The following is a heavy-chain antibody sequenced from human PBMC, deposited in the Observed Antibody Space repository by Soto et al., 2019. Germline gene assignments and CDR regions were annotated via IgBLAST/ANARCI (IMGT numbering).Heavy chain of an antibody. J-gene: IGHJ4*02. D-gene: IGHD2-2*01. V-gene: IGHV1-69*13. CDR1: GGTFSSYA. CDR3: ARVALNLHDPRSRSRKYYFDY. Sequence: SVKVSCTASGGTFSSYAISWVRQAPGQGLEWMGGIIPIFGTANYAQKFQGRVTITADESTSTAYMELSSLRSEDTAVYYCARVALNLHDPRSRSRKYYFDYWGQGTLVTVYS. CDR2: IIPIFGTA.